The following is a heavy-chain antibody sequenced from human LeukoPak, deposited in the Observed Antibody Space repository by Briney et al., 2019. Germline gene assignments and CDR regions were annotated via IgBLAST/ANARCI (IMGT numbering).Heavy chain of an antibody. Sequence: SETLSLTCTVSGGSISSSSYYWGWIRQPPGKGLEWIGSIYYSGNTYYNPSLKSRVTISVDTSKNQFSLKLSSVTAADTAVYYCAIGIGGELPMYYFDYWGQGTLVTVSS. D-gene: IGHD1-26*01. CDR3: AIGIGGELPMYYFDY. J-gene: IGHJ4*02. V-gene: IGHV4-39*01. CDR1: GGSISSSSYY. CDR2: IYYSGNT.